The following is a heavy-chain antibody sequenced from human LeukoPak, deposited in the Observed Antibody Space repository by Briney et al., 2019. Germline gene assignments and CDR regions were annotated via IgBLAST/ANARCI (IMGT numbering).Heavy chain of an antibody. J-gene: IGHJ5*02. CDR3: ARGRLYCSGGSCYSCWFDP. V-gene: IGHV4-30-2*01. Sequence: SETLSLTCAVSGGSISSGGYSWSWLRQPPGTGLEWIGYICHSGSTYYNPSLKSRVTISVDRSKNQFSLKLSSVTAADTAVYYCARGRLYCSGGSCYSCWFDPWGQGTLVTVSS. D-gene: IGHD2-15*01. CDR2: ICHSGST. CDR1: GGSISSGGYS.